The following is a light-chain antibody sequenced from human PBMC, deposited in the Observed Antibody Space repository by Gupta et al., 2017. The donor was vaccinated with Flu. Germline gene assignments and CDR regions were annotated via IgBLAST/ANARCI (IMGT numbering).Light chain of an antibody. CDR3: QQYNSYSPLS. J-gene: IGKJ4*01. CDR1: QSISSW. Sequence: DIQMTQSPTTLSASVGDRVSITCRASQSISSWLAWYQQKPGKAPNLLIYKASSLESGVPSRFSGSGSGTEFTLTISSLQPEDFASYYCQQYNSYSPLSFGGGTKVEIK. V-gene: IGKV1-5*03. CDR2: KAS.